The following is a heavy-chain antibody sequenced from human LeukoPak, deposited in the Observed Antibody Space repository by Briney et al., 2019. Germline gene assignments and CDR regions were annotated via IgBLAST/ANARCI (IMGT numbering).Heavy chain of an antibody. J-gene: IGHJ4*02. CDR2: ISGSGGST. Sequence: PGGSLRLSCAASGFTFSSYAMSWVRQAPGKGLEWVSAISGSGGSTYYADSVKGRFTISRDNSKNTLYLQMNSLRAEDTAVYYCAKLLTGGYNSGQNDYWGQGILVTVSS. CDR3: AKLLTGGYNSGQNDY. CDR1: GFTFSSYA. V-gene: IGHV3-23*01. D-gene: IGHD5-18*01.